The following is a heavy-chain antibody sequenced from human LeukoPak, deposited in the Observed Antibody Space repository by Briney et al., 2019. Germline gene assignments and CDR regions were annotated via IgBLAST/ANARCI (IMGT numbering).Heavy chain of an antibody. CDR1: GFTFSSYG. V-gene: IGHV3-33*06. D-gene: IGHD3-22*01. Sequence: GGSLRLSCAASGFTFSSYGMHWVRQAPGKGLEWVAVIWYDGSNKYYADSVKGRFTISRDNSKNTLYLQMNSLRAEDTAVYYCAKEGGYYYDSSGYYTLEYFQHWGQGTLVTVSS. CDR2: IWYDGSNK. J-gene: IGHJ1*01. CDR3: AKEGGYYYDSSGYYTLEYFQH.